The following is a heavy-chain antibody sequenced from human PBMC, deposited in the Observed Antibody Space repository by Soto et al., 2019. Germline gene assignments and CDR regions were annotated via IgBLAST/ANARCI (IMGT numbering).Heavy chain of an antibody. Sequence: ASVKVSCKVSGYTLTESSMHWVRQAPGKGLEWMGGFDPEDGETIYAQKFQGRVTMTEDTSTDTAYMELSSLRSEDTAVYYCATALMVYAIYAFDIWGQGTMVTVSS. CDR1: GYTLTESS. CDR2: FDPEDGET. D-gene: IGHD2-8*01. V-gene: IGHV1-24*01. CDR3: ATALMVYAIYAFDI. J-gene: IGHJ3*02.